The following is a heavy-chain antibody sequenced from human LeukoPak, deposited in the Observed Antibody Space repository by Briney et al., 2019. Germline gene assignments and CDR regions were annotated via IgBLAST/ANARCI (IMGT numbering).Heavy chain of an antibody. CDR1: GFTFSSYR. V-gene: IGHV3-48*02. CDR2: ISSSSSTI. CDR3: ARESRRRWYYYYGMDV. Sequence: PGGSLRLSCAASGFTFSSYRMNWVRQAPGKGLEWVSYISSSSSTIYYADSVKGRFTISRDNAKNSLYLQMNSLRDEDTAVYYCARESRRRWYYYYGMDVWGQGTTVTVSS. D-gene: IGHD6-13*01. J-gene: IGHJ6*02.